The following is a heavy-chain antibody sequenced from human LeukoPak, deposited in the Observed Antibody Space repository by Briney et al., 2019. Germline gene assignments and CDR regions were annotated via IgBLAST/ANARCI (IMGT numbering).Heavy chain of an antibody. CDR3: ARDPLRYFDWLLGHYYYYMDV. V-gene: IGHV3-74*01. CDR2: INSDGSST. J-gene: IGHJ6*03. Sequence: GGSLRPSCAASGFTFSSYWMHWVRQAPGKGLVWVSRINSDGSSTSYADSVKGRFTISRDNAKNTLYLQMNSLRAEDTAVYYCARDPLRYFDWLLGHYYYYMDVWGKGTTVTVSS. CDR1: GFTFSSYW. D-gene: IGHD3-9*01.